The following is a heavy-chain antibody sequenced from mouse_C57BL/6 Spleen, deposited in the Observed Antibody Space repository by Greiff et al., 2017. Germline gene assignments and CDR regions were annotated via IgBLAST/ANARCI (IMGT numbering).Heavy chain of an antibody. CDR2: INPNNGGT. V-gene: IGHV1-18*01. CDR1: GYTFTDYN. D-gene: IGHD1-1*01. Sequence: EVQLQQSGPELVKPGASVKIPCKASGYTFTDYNMDWVQQSHGKSLEWIGDINPNNGGTIYNQKFKGKATLTVDKSSSTAYMELRSLTSEDTAVYYCARLDGSSYWYFDVWGTGTTVTVSS. J-gene: IGHJ1*03. CDR3: ARLDGSSYWYFDV.